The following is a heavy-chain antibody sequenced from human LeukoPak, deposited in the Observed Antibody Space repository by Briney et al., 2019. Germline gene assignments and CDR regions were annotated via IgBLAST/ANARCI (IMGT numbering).Heavy chain of an antibody. Sequence: GGSLRLSCAASGFTFSNSWMHWVRQTPGKGLVWVSRINTDGSSTNYADSVKGRFTISRDNAKNSLYLQMNSLRAEDTAVYYCARVPDGDYSYFDYWGQGTLVTVSS. CDR1: GFTFSNSW. J-gene: IGHJ4*02. CDR3: ARVPDGDYSYFDY. CDR2: INTDGSST. D-gene: IGHD4-17*01. V-gene: IGHV3-74*01.